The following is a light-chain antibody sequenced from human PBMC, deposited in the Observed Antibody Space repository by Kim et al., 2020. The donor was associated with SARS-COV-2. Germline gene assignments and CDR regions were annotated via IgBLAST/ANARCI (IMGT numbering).Light chain of an antibody. V-gene: IGKV1-17*01. CDR3: LQHNTYPIT. CDR1: QDIRND. J-gene: IGKJ5*01. Sequence: ASGGDRVPITRRASQDIRNDLGWYQQNPGRAPKRLIYGASSLQSGVPSRFSGSGSGTEFTLTISSLQPEDFATYFCLQHNTYPITFGQGTRLEIK. CDR2: GAS.